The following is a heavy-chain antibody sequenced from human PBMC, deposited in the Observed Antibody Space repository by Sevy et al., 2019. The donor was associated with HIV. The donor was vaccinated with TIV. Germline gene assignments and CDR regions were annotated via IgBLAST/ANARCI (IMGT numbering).Heavy chain of an antibody. J-gene: IGHJ4*02. CDR3: AGENAWGRGYS. V-gene: IGHV4-4*07. CDR2: IYTSGST. Sequence: SETLSLTCTVSSGSISSYYWSWSRQPAGKGLEWIGRIYTSGSTNYNPSLKSRVTMSVDTSKNQFSLRLSSVTAADTAMYYCAGENAWGRGYSWGQGTLVTVSS. CDR1: SGSISSYY. D-gene: IGHD1-26*01.